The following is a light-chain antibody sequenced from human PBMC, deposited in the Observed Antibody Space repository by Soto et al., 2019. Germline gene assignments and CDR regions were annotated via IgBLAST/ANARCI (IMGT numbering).Light chain of an antibody. CDR2: GAS. CDR3: QQYGSAPWT. CDR1: QSVSSSY. Sequence: EIVLTQSPGTLSLSPGERATLSCRASQSVSSSYLAWYQQKPGQAPSPLIYGASSRAMGIPDRFSGSGSGTDLTLTISRLEPEYFAVYYCQQYGSAPWTFGQGTKVEIK. J-gene: IGKJ1*01. V-gene: IGKV3-20*01.